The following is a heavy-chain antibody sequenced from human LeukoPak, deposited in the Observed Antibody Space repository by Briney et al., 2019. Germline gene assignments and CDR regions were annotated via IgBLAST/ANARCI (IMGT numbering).Heavy chain of an antibody. CDR1: GFSFSYFA. CDR2: INSGGGTT. CDR3: AKDPSSGFADGDAFDI. D-gene: IGHD3-10*01. J-gene: IGHJ3*02. V-gene: IGHV3-23*01. Sequence: PGGSLRLSCAASGFSFSYFAMSWVRQSPGKGLEWVAGINSGGGTTFYLDSMKGRFTISRDNPKTTLFLQMNSLRVDDTAVYFCAKDPSSGFADGDAFDIWGQGTRVTVSS.